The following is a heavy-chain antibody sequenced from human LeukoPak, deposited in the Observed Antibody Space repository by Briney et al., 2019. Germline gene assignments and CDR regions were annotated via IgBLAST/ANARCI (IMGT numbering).Heavy chain of an antibody. J-gene: IGHJ4*02. CDR1: GFTFSSYA. Sequence: GGSLRLSCAASGFTFSSYAMSWVRQAPGKGLECVSAISGSGGSTYYADSVKGRFTISRDNSKNTLYLQMNSLRAEDTAVYSCATHNNYYDSSGYYDFDYWGQGTLVTVSS. CDR3: ATHNNYYDSSGYYDFDY. V-gene: IGHV3-23*01. D-gene: IGHD3-22*01. CDR2: ISGSGGST.